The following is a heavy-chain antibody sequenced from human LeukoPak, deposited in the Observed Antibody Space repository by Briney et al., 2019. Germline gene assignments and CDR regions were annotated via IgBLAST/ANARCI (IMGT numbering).Heavy chain of an antibody. CDR3: AKAALWGSVYYYYMDV. D-gene: IGHD2-21*01. CDR1: GFTFSSYS. J-gene: IGHJ6*03. Sequence: GRSVRLSCAASGFTFSSYSMNWVRQAPGKGLEWVSSISSSSSYIYYADSVKGRFTISRDNAKNSLYLQMNSLRAEDTAVYYCAKAALWGSVYYYYMDVWGKGTTVTISS. CDR2: ISSSSSYI. V-gene: IGHV3-21*01.